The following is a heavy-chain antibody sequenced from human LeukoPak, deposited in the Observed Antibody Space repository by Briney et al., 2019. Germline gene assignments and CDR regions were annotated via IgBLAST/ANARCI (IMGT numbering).Heavy chain of an antibody. CDR2: MNPNSGNT. J-gene: IGHJ4*02. D-gene: IGHD3-3*01. Sequence: VSVKVSCKASGYTFTSYDINWVRQSTGQGLEWTGWMNPNSGNTGYAQKFQGRVTMTRNPSISTAYMELSSLRSEDTAVYYCARSDFWSGYSYYFDYWGQGTLVTVSS. V-gene: IGHV1-8*01. CDR3: ARSDFWSGYSYYFDY. CDR1: GYTFTSYD.